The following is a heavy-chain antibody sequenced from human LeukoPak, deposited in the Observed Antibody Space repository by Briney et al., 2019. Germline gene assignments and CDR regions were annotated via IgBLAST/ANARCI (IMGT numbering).Heavy chain of an antibody. J-gene: IGHJ4*02. CDR3: AKDNYDTHGTAAADY. Sequence: GGSLRLSCAASGFTFSSYAMSWVRQAPGKGLEWVSAISGSGGSTYYADSVKGRFTISRDNSKNTLYLRMNSLRAEDTAVYYCAKDNYDTHGTAAADYWGQGTLVTVSS. V-gene: IGHV3-23*01. CDR2: ISGSGGST. CDR1: GFTFSSYA. D-gene: IGHD3-22*01.